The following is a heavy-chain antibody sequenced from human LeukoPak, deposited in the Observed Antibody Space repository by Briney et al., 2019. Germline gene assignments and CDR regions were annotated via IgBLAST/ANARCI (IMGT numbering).Heavy chain of an antibody. Sequence: GGSLGLSCAASGFSFSSYSMNWVRQAPGKGLEWVSYISSSSSTIYYADSVKGRFAISRDNAKNSLYLQMSSLRDEDTAVYYCATREYYYYGMDVWGRGTTVTVSS. V-gene: IGHV3-48*02. J-gene: IGHJ6*02. CDR2: ISSSSSTI. CDR3: ATREYYYYGMDV. CDR1: GFSFSSYS.